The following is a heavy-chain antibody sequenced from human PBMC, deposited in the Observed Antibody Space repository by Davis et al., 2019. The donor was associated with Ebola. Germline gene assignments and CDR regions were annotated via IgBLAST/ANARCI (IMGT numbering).Heavy chain of an antibody. Sequence: ASVKVSCKASGYTFTSYDINWVRQATGQGLEWMGWMNPNSGNTGYAQKFQGRVTMTRNTSISTAYMELSSLRSEDTAVYYCARGEYSGYDYVPYFDYWGQGTLVTVSS. D-gene: IGHD5-12*01. CDR3: ARGEYSGYDYVPYFDY. V-gene: IGHV1-8*01. CDR2: MNPNSGNT. J-gene: IGHJ4*02. CDR1: GYTFTSYD.